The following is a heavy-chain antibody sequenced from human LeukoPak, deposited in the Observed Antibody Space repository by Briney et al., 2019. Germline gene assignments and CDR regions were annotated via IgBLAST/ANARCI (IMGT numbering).Heavy chain of an antibody. D-gene: IGHD3-16*01. CDR3: ARESKVITFGGVDNWLDP. CDR1: GGTFSGYY. Sequence: SETLSLTCAVYGGTFSGYYWSWIRQPPGKGLEWIGYIYYSGTTNYNPSLNSRVTISLDTSKNHFSLKLSSVTAADTAMYYCARESKVITFGGVDNWLDPWGQGTLVTVSS. J-gene: IGHJ5*02. CDR2: IYYSGTT. V-gene: IGHV4-59*01.